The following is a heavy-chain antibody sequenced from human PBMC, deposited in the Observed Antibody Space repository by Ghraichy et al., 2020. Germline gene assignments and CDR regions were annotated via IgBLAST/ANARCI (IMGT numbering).Heavy chain of an antibody. J-gene: IGHJ4*02. D-gene: IGHD2-15*01. V-gene: IGHV1-69*13. CDR3: AREAGYCSGGSCYNDY. CDR1: GGTFSSYG. Sequence: SVKVSCKASGGTFSSYGISWVRQAPGQGLEWMGGIIPLFGTANYAQKFQGRVTITADESTSTVYMDLSSLRSEDTAVYYCAREAGYCSGGSCYNDYWGQGTPVTVSS. CDR2: IIPLFGTA.